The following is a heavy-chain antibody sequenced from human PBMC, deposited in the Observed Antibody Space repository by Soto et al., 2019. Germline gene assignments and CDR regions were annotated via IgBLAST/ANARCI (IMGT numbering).Heavy chain of an antibody. CDR2: IYYSGST. CDR1: GGSISSGGYY. D-gene: IGHD3-10*01. Sequence: QVQLQESGPGLVKPSQTLSLTCTVSGGSISSGGYYWSWIRQHPGKGLEWIGYIYYSGSTYYNPSLKSRVTVSVDTSKNQFSLKLSSVTAADTAVYYCAGLWFGELRNDYWGQGTLVTVSS. CDR3: AGLWFGELRNDY. V-gene: IGHV4-31*03. J-gene: IGHJ4*02.